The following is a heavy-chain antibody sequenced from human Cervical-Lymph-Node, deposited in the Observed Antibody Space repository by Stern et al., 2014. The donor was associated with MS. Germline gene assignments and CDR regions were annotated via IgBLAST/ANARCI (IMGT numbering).Heavy chain of an antibody. CDR2: IYHSGST. Sequence: QVQLQESGPGLVKPSETLSLTCTVSGGSISGYYCIWIRQPPGQGLEWIGYIYHSGSTNYNTSLKSRASISVDTSKNQFSMKLTSVTPADTAVYYCARAKGRFDGDYVMFDYWGQGTLVTVSS. CDR1: GGSISGYY. D-gene: IGHD4-17*01. CDR3: ARAKGRFDGDYVMFDY. J-gene: IGHJ4*02. V-gene: IGHV4-59*01.